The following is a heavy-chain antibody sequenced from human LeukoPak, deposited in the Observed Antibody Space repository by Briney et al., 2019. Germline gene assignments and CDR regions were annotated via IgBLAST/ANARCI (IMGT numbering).Heavy chain of an antibody. Sequence: GGSPRLSCTASGFTFSNYEMLWVRQAPGKGLEFVSYISSRADDISYGASVEGRFTISRNNANNSLFLLMNGLRAEDTALYYCAKGSYSFGQRADYWGQGTLVTVSS. D-gene: IGHD5-18*01. J-gene: IGHJ4*02. V-gene: IGHV3-48*03. CDR1: GFTFSNYE. CDR3: AKGSYSFGQRADY. CDR2: ISSRADDI.